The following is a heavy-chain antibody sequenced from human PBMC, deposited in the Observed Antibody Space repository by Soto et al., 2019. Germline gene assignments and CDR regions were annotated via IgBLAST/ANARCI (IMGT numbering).Heavy chain of an antibody. Sequence: EVQLVESGGGLVQPGGSLRLSCAASGFTFSSYSMNWVRQAPGKGLEWVSYISSSSSTIYYADSVKGLFTISRDNAKNSLYLEMNSLRAEDTAVYYCAREDSSSWLNSFDPWRQGTLVTVAS. D-gene: IGHD6-13*01. V-gene: IGHV3-48*01. J-gene: IGHJ5*02. CDR2: ISSSSSTI. CDR1: GFTFSSYS. CDR3: AREDSSSWLNSFDP.